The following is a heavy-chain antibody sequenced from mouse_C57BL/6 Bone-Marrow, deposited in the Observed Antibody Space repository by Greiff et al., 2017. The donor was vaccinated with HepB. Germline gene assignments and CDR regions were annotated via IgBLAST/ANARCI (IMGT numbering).Heavy chain of an antibody. D-gene: IGHD2-2*01. CDR2: IDPNSGGT. CDR1: GYTSTSYW. J-gene: IGHJ1*03. V-gene: IGHV1-72*01. Sequence: QVQLQQPGAELVKPGASVKLSCKASGYTSTSYWMHWVKQRPGRGLEWIGRIDPNSGGTKYNEKFKSKATLTVDKPSSTAYMQLSSLTSEDSAVYYCARGGTMVNLYWYFDVWGTGTTVTVSS. CDR3: ARGGTMVNLYWYFDV.